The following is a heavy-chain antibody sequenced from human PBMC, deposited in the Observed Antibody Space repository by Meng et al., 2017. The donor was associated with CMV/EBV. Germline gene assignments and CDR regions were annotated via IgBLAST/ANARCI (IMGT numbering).Heavy chain of an antibody. V-gene: IGHV4-34*01. CDR1: GGSFSGYY. CDR3: ARGLTTVNTYYFDY. J-gene: IGHJ4*02. D-gene: IGHD4-17*01. Sequence: GSLRLSCAVYGGSFSGYYWSWIRQPPGKGLEWIGEISHSGSTNYNPSLKSRVTISVDTSKNQFSLKLSSVTAADTAVYYCARGLTTVNTYYFDYWGQGTLVTVSS. CDR2: ISHSGST.